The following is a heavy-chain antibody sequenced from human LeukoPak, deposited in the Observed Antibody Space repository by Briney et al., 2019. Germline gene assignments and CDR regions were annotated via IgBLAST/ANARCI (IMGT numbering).Heavy chain of an antibody. Sequence: SVKVSCKASGGTFSSYAISWVRQAPGQGLEWMGRIIPILGIANYAQKFQGRVTMTRDTSITTAYMELSGLTSDDTAVYYCARVTSITTDYWGQGTLVTVSS. CDR1: GGTFSSYA. CDR2: IIPILGIA. V-gene: IGHV1-69*04. D-gene: IGHD2-21*02. CDR3: ARVTSITTDY. J-gene: IGHJ4*02.